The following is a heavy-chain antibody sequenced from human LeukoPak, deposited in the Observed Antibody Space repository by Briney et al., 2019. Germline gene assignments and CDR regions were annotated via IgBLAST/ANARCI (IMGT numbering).Heavy chain of an antibody. Sequence: GGSLRLSCAVSGFTFSSYSMNWVRQAPGRGLEWVSSISSSSSNIYYADPVQGRFTISRDNAKNSLYLEMNSLRAEDTAFYYCARGDVAAAGADAFDIWGQGTMVTVSS. CDR1: GFTFSSYS. CDR2: ISSSSSNI. J-gene: IGHJ3*02. V-gene: IGHV3-21*01. D-gene: IGHD6-13*01. CDR3: ARGDVAAAGADAFDI.